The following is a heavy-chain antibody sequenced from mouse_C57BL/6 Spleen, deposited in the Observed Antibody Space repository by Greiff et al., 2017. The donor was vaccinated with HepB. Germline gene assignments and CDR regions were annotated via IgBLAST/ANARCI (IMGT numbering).Heavy chain of an antibody. J-gene: IGHJ2*01. D-gene: IGHD4-1*01. CDR2: IYPGSGST. CDR3: ARLRLGQYYFDY. CDR1: GYTFTSYW. Sequence: QVQLQQPGAELVKPGASVKMSCKASGYTFTSYWITWVKQRPGQGLEWIGDIYPGSGSTNYNEKFKSKATLTVDTSSSTAYKQLSSLTSEDSEFYYCARLRLGQYYFDYWGQGTTLTVSA. V-gene: IGHV1-55*01.